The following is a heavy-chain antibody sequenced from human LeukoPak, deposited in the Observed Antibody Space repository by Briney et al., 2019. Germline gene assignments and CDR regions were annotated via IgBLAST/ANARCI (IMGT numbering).Heavy chain of an antibody. V-gene: IGHV3-23*01. J-gene: IGHJ4*02. CDR1: GFTFSSYA. CDR2: ISGSGGST. D-gene: IGHD6-19*01. Sequence: GGSLRLSCAASGFTFSSYAMSWVRQAPGKGLEWVSAISGSGGSTYYADSVKGRFTISRDNSKNTLYLQMNSLRAEDTAVYYCARDRVGSGWYPDFDYWGQGTLVTVSS. CDR3: ARDRVGSGWYPDFDY.